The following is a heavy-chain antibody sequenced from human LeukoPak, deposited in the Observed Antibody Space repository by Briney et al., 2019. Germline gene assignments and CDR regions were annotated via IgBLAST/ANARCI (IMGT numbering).Heavy chain of an antibody. CDR1: GVSISSGSYY. D-gene: IGHD6-13*01. CDR3: ARGSRWTAFDI. V-gene: IGHV4-61*02. J-gene: IGHJ3*02. CDR2: IYTSGST. Sequence: SETLSLTCTVSGVSISSGSYYWSWIRQPAGKGLEWIGRIYTSGSTNYNPSLKSRVTISVDTSKNQFPLKLSSVTAADTAVYYCARGSRWTAFDIWGQGTMVTVSS.